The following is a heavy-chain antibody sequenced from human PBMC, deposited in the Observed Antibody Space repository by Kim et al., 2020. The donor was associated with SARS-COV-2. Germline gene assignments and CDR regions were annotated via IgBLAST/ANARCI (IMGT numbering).Heavy chain of an antibody. CDR1: GFSFSSYA. J-gene: IGHJ4*02. CDR2: ISPKGDYI. Sequence: GGSLRLSCAASGFSFSSYAVSWVRQAPGKGLEWISVISPKGDYIYYVDSLRGRFSISRDNSKNMFFLHMTRLRAEDTAMYFCAKKGETLTGHSRHYYLDSWGQGSLVTVAA. V-gene: IGHV3-23*01. D-gene: IGHD3-9*01. CDR3: AKKGETLTGHSRHYYLDS.